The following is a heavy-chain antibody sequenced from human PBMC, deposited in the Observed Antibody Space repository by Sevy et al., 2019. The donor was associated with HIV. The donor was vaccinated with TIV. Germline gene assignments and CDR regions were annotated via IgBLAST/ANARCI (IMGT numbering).Heavy chain of an antibody. CDR2: IVVGSGVT. CDR3: AADVMTTVGGQFRVFGF. Sequence: ASVKVSCKASGFIFTSSAVQWVRQTRGQRLQWIGWIVVGSGVTNYAESFQERVSIIGDMSTSTVYMEVTSLTSDETGVYYWAADVMTTVGGQFRVFGFWGQGTVVTVSS. D-gene: IGHD4-4*01. CDR1: GFIFTSSA. V-gene: IGHV1-58*01. J-gene: IGHJ3*01.